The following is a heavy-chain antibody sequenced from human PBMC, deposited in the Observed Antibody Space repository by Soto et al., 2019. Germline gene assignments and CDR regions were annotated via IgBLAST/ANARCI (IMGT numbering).Heavy chain of an antibody. CDR2: ITDTGGDT. V-gene: IGHV3-23*01. CDR1: GLTFGSRA. J-gene: IGHJ4*02. Sequence: LACVASGLTFGSRAMSWVRQATGEGLEWVSTITDTGGDTKYADSVRGRFTMSRDNSKKTLYLQMNSLRVEDSALYYCARGSTDSYPGSRIFDFWGQGTLVTVSS. CDR3: ARGSTDSYPGSRIFDF. D-gene: IGHD3-10*01.